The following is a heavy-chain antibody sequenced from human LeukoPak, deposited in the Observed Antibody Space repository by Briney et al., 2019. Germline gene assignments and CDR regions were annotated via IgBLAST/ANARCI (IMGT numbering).Heavy chain of an antibody. D-gene: IGHD3-22*01. CDR3: ARTDYYDSSKYYDY. CDR2: INADGRST. J-gene: IGHJ4*02. V-gene: IGHV3-74*01. Sequence: GGSLRLSCAASGFTFSSYSMNWVRQAPGKGLEWVSRINADGRSTNYADSVKGRFTISRDNAKNTLYLQMNSLRAEDTAVYYCARTDYYDSSKYYDYWGQGTLVTVSS. CDR1: GFTFSSYS.